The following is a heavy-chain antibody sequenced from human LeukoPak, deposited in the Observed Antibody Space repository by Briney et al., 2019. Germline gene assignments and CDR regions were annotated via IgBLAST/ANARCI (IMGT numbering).Heavy chain of an antibody. CDR1: GFTFSSYE. Sequence: GGSLRLSCAASGFTFSSYEMNWVRLAPGKGLEWVSSISSSSSYIYYADSVKGRFTISRDNSENSLYLQMDSLTAEDTAVYYCTRKGSQWDFLVDYWGQGTRVAVSP. CDR2: ISSSSSYI. J-gene: IGHJ4*02. CDR3: TRKGSQWDFLVDY. D-gene: IGHD2/OR15-2a*01. V-gene: IGHV3-21*01.